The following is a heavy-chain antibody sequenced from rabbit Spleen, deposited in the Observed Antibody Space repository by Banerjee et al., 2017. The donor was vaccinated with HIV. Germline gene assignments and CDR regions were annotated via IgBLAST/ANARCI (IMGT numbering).Heavy chain of an antibody. CDR3: ARDHVSSGGYILNL. J-gene: IGHJ4*01. Sequence: QEQLVESGGGLVQPEGSLTLTCKASGVSLNDKDVMCWVRQAPGKGLEWIACINIVTGKSVYASWARGRFTISKTSSTTVTLQMTSLTAADTATYFCARDHVSSGGYILNLWGPGTLVT. CDR1: GVSLNDKDV. V-gene: IGHV1S45*01. CDR2: INIVTGKS. D-gene: IGHD1-1*01.